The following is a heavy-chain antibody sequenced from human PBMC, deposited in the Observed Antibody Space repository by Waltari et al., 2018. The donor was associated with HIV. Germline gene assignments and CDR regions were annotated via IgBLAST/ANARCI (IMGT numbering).Heavy chain of an antibody. CDR3: ARLGYCSSARCPSGYYYSYGMGV. Sequence: EVQLVQSGAEVKKPGASLKISWQGSGYNFTTYWIGGVRQSPGKGWEWMGIIYPVDSDTRYIPAFRGQVTISADKSMSTAYLQWSSLQASDTAIYYCARLGYCSSARCPSGYYYSYGMGVWGQGTTVTVSS. V-gene: IGHV5-51*01. J-gene: IGHJ6*02. CDR2: IYPVDSDT. D-gene: IGHD2-2*01. CDR1: GYNFTTYW.